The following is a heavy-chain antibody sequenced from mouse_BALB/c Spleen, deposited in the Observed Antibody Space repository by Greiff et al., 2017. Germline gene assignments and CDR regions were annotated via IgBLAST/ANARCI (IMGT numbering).Heavy chain of an antibody. J-gene: IGHJ4*01. D-gene: IGHD1-1*01. V-gene: IGHV3-6*02. CDR1: GYSITSGYY. CDR3: ARPYYYGSRDYYAMDY. Sequence: DVKLVESGPGLVKPSQSLSLTCSVTGYSITSGYYWNWIRQFPGNKLEWMGYISYDGSNNYNPSLKNRISITRDTSKNQFFLKLNSVTTEDTATYYCARPYYYGSRDYYAMDYWGQGTSVTVSS. CDR2: ISYDGSN.